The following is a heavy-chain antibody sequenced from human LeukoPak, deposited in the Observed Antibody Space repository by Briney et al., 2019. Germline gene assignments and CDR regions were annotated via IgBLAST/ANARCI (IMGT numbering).Heavy chain of an antibody. V-gene: IGHV4-34*01. Sequence: SETLSLTCAVYGGSFSGYYWSWIRQPPGKGLEWIGEINHSGSTNYNPSLKSRVTISVDTSKNQFSLKLSSVTAADTAVYYCARPGSGYYKGPFDYWGQGTLVTASS. J-gene: IGHJ4*02. CDR2: INHSGST. D-gene: IGHD3-3*01. CDR3: ARPGSGYYKGPFDY. CDR1: GGSFSGYY.